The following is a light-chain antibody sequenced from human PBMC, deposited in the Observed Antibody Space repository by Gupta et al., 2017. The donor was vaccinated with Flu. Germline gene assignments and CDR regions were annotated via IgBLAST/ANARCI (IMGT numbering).Light chain of an antibody. CDR2: WAS. J-gene: IGKJ5*01. V-gene: IGKV4-1*01. Sequence: DIVMTQSPDSLAVSLGERATINCKSSQTVLYRSENKNYLAWYQQKPGQPPKLLISWASTRESGVPDRFSGSGSGTDFTLTISSLQAEDVAVYFCQQYFSTSPITFGQETRLEIK. CDR3: QQYFSTSPIT. CDR1: QTVLYRSENKNY.